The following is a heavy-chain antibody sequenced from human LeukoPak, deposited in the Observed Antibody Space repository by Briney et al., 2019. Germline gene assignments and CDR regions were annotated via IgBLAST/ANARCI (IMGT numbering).Heavy chain of an antibody. CDR1: GFTFSSYA. Sequence: GGSLRLSCAVSGFTFSSYAMHWIRQAPDRGLEWVAVISYDGNNKFYADSAKGRFAISRDDSKSTLYLQMNSLRGEDTAVYYCARFAPPREYDYWGQGTLVTVSS. V-gene: IGHV3-30*09. D-gene: IGHD2/OR15-2a*01. J-gene: IGHJ4*02. CDR3: ARFAPPREYDY. CDR2: ISYDGNNK.